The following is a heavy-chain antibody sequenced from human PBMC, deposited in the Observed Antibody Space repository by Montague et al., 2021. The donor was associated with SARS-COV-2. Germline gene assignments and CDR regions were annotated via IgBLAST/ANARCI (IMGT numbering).Heavy chain of an antibody. D-gene: IGHD3-22*01. CDR1: GFTFSSYE. CDR2: ISSSGGTT. CDR3: ARESRITMLVVVITSAFDI. Sequence: SLRLSCAASGFTFSSYEMNWVRQAPGKGLEWVSYISSSGGTTFYADSVRGRFTISRDNAKNSLYLQMNSLRAADTAVYYCARESRITMLVVVITSAFDIWGQGTMVTVSS. V-gene: IGHV3-48*03. J-gene: IGHJ3*02.